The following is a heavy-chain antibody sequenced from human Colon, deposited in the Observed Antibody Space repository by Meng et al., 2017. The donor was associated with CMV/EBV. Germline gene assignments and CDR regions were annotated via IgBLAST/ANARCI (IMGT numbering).Heavy chain of an antibody. V-gene: IGHV3-30*18. CDR3: AKRPTGGAFDI. J-gene: IGHJ3*02. Sequence: SCVASGLAFCPYAISCVGQAPGKGLECVALISYDGSTKYYGDSVQGRFTISRDNSKNTLYLQMNSLRAEDTAVYFCAKRPTGGAFDIWGQGTMVTVSS. CDR2: ISYDGSTK. CDR1: GLAFCPYA. D-gene: IGHD1-14*01.